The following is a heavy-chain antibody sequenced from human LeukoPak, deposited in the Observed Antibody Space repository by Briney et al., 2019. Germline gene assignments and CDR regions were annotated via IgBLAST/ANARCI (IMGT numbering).Heavy chain of an antibody. CDR3: ARSAVAEAYYLDY. D-gene: IGHD6-19*01. V-gene: IGHV4-38-2*02. Sequence: SETLSLTCTVSGYSISSGYYWGWIRQPPGKGLEWIGSIYHSGSTYYNPSLKSRVTISVDTSKNHFSLKLSSVTAADTAVYYCARSAVAEAYYLDYWGQGTLVTVSS. CDR1: GYSISSGYY. CDR2: IYHSGST. J-gene: IGHJ4*02.